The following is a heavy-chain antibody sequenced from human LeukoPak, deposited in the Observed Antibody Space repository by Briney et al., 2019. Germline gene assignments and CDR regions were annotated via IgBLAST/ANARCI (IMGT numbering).Heavy chain of an antibody. V-gene: IGHV3-23*01. J-gene: IGHJ4*02. CDR3: AKDRRYCSSTSCSPYYFDY. Sequence: GGSLRLSCAASGITFSSYAMSWVRQAPGKGLEWVSAISGSGGSTYYADSVKGRFTISRDNSKNTLYLQMNSLRAEDTAVYYCAKDRRYCSSTSCSPYYFDYWGQGTLVTVSS. CDR1: GITFSSYA. CDR2: ISGSGGST. D-gene: IGHD2-2*01.